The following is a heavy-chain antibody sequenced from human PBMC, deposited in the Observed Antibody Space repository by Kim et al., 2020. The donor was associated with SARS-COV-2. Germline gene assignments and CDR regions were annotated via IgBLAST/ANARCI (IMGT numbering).Heavy chain of an antibody. D-gene: IGHD2-2*01. CDR3: ARYQLTPPLYYYYGMDV. V-gene: IGHV4-39*01. Sequence: SETLSLTCTVSGGSISSSSYYWGWIRQPPGKGLEWIGSIYYSGSTYYNPSLKSRVTISVDTSKNQFSLKLSSVTAADTAVYYCARYQLTPPLYYYYGMDVWRQGTTVTVSS. CDR2: IYYSGST. J-gene: IGHJ6*02. CDR1: GGSISSSSYY.